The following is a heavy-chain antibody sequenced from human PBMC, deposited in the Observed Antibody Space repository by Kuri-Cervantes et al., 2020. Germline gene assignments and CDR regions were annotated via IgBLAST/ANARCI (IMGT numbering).Heavy chain of an antibody. D-gene: IGHD2-21*02. V-gene: IGHV4-4*01. CDR3: ARIGAYCGRDCYQPS. J-gene: IGHJ5*02. Sequence: GSLRLSCAVSGVSIIGRNWWSWVRQPPGKGLEWIGEIYHTGSTNYYPSLKSRVTMSVDKSKNQFSLKLNYVIAADTAVYFCARIGAYCGRDCYQPSWGQGTLVTVSS. CDR1: GVSIIGRNW. CDR2: IYHTGST.